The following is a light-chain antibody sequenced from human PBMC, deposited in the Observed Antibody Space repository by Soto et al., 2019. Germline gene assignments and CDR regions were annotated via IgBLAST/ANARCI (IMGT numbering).Light chain of an antibody. V-gene: IGKV3-15*01. J-gene: IGKJ1*01. CDR1: DCVTSS. Sequence: EIQMTQSPATLSVSPGDRATLSCRASDCVTSSLAWYQQRPGKPPSLLISAASNWETEVPARFNGSGSETEFTLTIRSLQSEDFAVYYCQQYNSWPWTFGQGTKVDIK. CDR2: AAS. CDR3: QQYNSWPWT.